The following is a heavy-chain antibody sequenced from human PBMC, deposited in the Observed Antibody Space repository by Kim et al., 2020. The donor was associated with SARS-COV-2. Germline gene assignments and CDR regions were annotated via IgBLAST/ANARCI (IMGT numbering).Heavy chain of an antibody. V-gene: IGHV4-31*03. Sequence: SETLSLTCTVSGGSISSGGYYWSWIRQHPGKGLEWIGYIYYSGSTYYNPSLKSRVTISVDTSKNQFSLKLSSVTAADTAVYYCARGTAAIGSEYYYYYYGMDVWGQGTTVTVSS. CDR1: GGSISSGGYY. CDR2: IYYSGST. CDR3: ARGTAAIGSEYYYYYYGMDV. D-gene: IGHD2-2*02. J-gene: IGHJ6*02.